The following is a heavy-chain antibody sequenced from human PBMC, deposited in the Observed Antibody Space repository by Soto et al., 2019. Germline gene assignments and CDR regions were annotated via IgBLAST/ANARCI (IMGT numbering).Heavy chain of an antibody. Sequence: QVQLVQSGAEVKKPGASVKVSCKASGYTFITYGVSWVRQAPGQGLDWLGWISTYHGNTRYAERLQGRVTMTTDTTTKTHYMELRNLRSDDTAVYYCARGPTDYYDNSANYFLDYWGQGTLVTVSS. CDR2: ISTYHGNT. D-gene: IGHD3-22*01. CDR1: GYTFITYG. V-gene: IGHV1-18*01. J-gene: IGHJ4*02. CDR3: ARGPTDYYDNSANYFLDY.